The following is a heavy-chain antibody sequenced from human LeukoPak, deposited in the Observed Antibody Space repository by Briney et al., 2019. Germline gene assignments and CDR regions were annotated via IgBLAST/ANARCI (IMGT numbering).Heavy chain of an antibody. CDR3: AKATGAVAGNGGDAFDI. Sequence: GGSLRLSCVASGFTFDDYAMHWVRQAPGKGLEWVSSISWNSGSIGYADSVKGRFTISRDNAKNSLYLQMNSLRAEDMALYYCAKATGAVAGNGGDAFDIWGQGTMVTVSS. D-gene: IGHD6-19*01. J-gene: IGHJ3*02. CDR1: GFTFDDYA. CDR2: ISWNSGSI. V-gene: IGHV3-9*03.